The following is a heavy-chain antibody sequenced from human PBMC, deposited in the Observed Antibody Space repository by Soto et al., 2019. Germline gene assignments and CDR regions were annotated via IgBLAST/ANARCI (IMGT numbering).Heavy chain of an antibody. CDR3: ARLIGNSWLDS. J-gene: IGHJ5*01. CDR2: MNPGNNQH. V-gene: IGHV1-8*01. Sequence: ASVKVSCKTSGYSFTDYDIHWVRQAAGQGLEWMGWMNPGNNQHVYTQKFRGRVTVSTDTSNNQLSLQLNSVTPDDTAVYYCARLIGNSWLDSWGQGTLVTVSS. CDR1: GYSFTDYD. D-gene: IGHD2-8*01.